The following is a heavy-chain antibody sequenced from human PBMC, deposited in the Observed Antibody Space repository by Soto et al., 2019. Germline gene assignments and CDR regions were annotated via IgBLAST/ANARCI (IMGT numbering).Heavy chain of an antibody. V-gene: IGHV4-39*01. CDR3: ASEGFPRKDYFDH. CDR2: IYYAGAT. CDR1: GASISSGNNF. J-gene: IGHJ4*02. Sequence: QLQLLESGPGLVNSSETLSLTCAVSGASISSGNNFWVWIRQPPGRGLEWIGSIYYAGATNYNPSLKSRVTISVDASKDQFSLMLNSVTSADSAVYYCASEGFPRKDYFDHWGQGALVTVSS.